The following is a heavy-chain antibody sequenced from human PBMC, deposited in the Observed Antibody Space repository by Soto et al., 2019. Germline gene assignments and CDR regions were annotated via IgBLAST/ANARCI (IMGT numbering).Heavy chain of an antibody. V-gene: IGHV4-59*01. J-gene: IGHJ4*02. CDR3: ARDGYDGSGSPYPAY. D-gene: IGHD3-10*01. Sequence: PSETLSLTGTVSGGSISSYYWSWIRQPPGKGLEWIGYIYYSGSTNYNPSLKSRVTISVDTSKRQFSLKLSSVTVADTAVYYCARDGYDGSGSPYPAYWGPGAQVTVPS. CDR2: IYYSGST. CDR1: GGSISSYY.